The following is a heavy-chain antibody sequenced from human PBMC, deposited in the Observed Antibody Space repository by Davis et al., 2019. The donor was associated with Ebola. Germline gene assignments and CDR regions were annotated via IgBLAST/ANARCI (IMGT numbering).Heavy chain of an antibody. J-gene: IGHJ5*01. CDR3: ARGLAAAGLDS. CDR2: ISAYSGSA. CDR1: GYSFTTYG. Sequence: AASVKVSCKASGYSFTTYGITWVRQAPGQGLEWMGWISAYSGSANYAQNLQGRVTMTKETSTTTAYMELRNLTSDDTAVYYCARGLAAAGLDSWGQGTLVTVSS. V-gene: IGHV1-18*01. D-gene: IGHD6-13*01.